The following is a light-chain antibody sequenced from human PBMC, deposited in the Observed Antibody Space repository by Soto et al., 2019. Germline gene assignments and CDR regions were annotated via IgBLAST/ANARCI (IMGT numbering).Light chain of an antibody. J-gene: IGKJ1*01. CDR2: AAS. V-gene: IGKV1-39*01. Sequence: IQMTHSPSSLSASVGDSDTITCRASQSISSYLNWYQQKPGKAPKLLIYAASSLQSGVPSRFSGSGSGTDFTLTISRLEPEDFAVYYCHRYGRSPLTFGQGTKVDIK. CDR3: HRYGRSPLT. CDR1: QSISSY.